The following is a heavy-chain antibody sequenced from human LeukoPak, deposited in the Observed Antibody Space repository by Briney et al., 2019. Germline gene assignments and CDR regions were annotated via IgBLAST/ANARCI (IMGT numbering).Heavy chain of an antibody. J-gene: IGHJ4*02. CDR2: IYYSGGT. CDR3: ARGPVTTGYFAY. V-gene: IGHV4-59*01. CDR1: GASITTSY. Sequence: SETLSLTCTVSGASITTSYWSWIRQPPGKGLEWIGYIYYSGGTNYNPSLKSRVTISVDTSKNQFSLKLRSVTAANTAVYFCARGPVTTGYFAYWGQGTLVTVSS. D-gene: IGHD4-17*01.